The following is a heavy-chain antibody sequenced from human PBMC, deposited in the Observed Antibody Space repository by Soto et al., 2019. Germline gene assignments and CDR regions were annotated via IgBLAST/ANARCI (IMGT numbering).Heavy chain of an antibody. CDR1: GFTFSIYS. V-gene: IGHV3-21*01. J-gene: IGHJ4*02. CDR3: ARDRSDYGGYDY. Sequence: EVQLVQSGGGLVKPGGSLRLSCAASGFTFSIYSMNWVRQAPGKGVEWVSSISSSGNYIYDADSMKGRFTVSRDNAKNSLYLQMNSLRAEDTAVYYCARDRSDYGGYDYWGQGDLVTVSS. CDR2: ISSSGNYI. D-gene: IGHD4-17*01.